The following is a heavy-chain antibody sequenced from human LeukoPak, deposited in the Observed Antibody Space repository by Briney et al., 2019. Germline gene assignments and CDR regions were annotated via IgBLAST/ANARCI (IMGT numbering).Heavy chain of an antibody. J-gene: IGHJ4*02. CDR3: AREEGPLDY. CDR1: GFTVSTNY. CDR2: IYSSGST. Sequence: PGGSLRLSCVASGFTVSTNYVSWVRQAPGKGLEWVSVIYSSGSTYYADSVKGRFTISRDNSKNMLYLQMNNLRVEDTAVYYCAREEGPLDYWGQGILVTVSS. V-gene: IGHV3-66*01.